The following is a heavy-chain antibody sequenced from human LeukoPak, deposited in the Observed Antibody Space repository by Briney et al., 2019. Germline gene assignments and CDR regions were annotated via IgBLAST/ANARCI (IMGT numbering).Heavy chain of an antibody. D-gene: IGHD6-19*01. V-gene: IGHV3-30*02. J-gene: IGHJ4*02. CDR1: GFAFSRHG. CDR3: ARDVAVAGYFDY. CDR2: IPYDGSNK. Sequence: PGGSLRLSCAASGFAFSRHGIHWVRQAPGKGLEWVAFIPYDGSNKFYTDSVKGRFTISRDNSKNTLYLQMNSLRAEDTAVYYCARDVAVAGYFDYWGQGTLVTVSS.